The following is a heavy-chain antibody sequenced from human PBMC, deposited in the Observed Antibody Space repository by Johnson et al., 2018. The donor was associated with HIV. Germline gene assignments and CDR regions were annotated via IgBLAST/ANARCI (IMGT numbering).Heavy chain of an antibody. D-gene: IGHD2-21*02. Sequence: EQLVESGGGLVQPGGSLRLSCAASGFTFSSYAMHWVRQAPGKGLEWVSSISGNGGTTYYADSVKGRFTISRDNSKNTLYLQMNSLRAEDTAVYYCAKGWEGVTSGDAFDIWGQETMVTVSS. CDR1: GFTFSSYA. J-gene: IGHJ3*02. CDR3: AKGWEGVTSGDAFDI. V-gene: IGHV3-23*04. CDR2: ISGNGGTT.